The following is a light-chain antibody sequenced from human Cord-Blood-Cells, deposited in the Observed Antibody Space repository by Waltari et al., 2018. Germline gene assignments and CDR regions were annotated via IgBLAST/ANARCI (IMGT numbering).Light chain of an antibody. Sequence: EIVLTQSPCTLSLSPGDRATLSCRASQSVSSSYLAWYQQKPGQAPRLLIYGASSRATGIPDRFSGSGSGTDFTLTISRLEPEDFAVYYCQQYGSSPMYTFGQGTKLEIK. CDR3: QQYGSSPMYT. V-gene: IGKV3-20*01. CDR1: QSVSSSY. J-gene: IGKJ2*01. CDR2: GAS.